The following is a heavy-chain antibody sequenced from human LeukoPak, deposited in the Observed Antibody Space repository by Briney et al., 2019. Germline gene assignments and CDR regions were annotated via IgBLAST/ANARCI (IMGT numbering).Heavy chain of an antibody. CDR1: GFTFSSYE. J-gene: IGHJ4*02. Sequence: GGSLRLSCAASGFTFSSYEMNWVRQAPGKGLEWVSYISSSGSTIYYADFVKGRFTISRDTSKNTMDLQMNSLRAEDTAIYYCAKYRGFGDSYDSWGQGTLVTVSS. CDR3: AKYRGFGDSYDS. V-gene: IGHV3-48*03. CDR2: ISSSGSTI. D-gene: IGHD3-10*01.